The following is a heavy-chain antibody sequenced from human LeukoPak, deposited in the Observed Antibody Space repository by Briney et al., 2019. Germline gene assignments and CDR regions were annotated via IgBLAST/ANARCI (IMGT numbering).Heavy chain of an antibody. V-gene: IGHV3-21*01. J-gene: IGHJ4*02. CDR2: ISSSSSYI. CDR3: ARNRAARKGTFDY. CDR1: GFTFSSYS. D-gene: IGHD6-6*01. Sequence: PGGSLRLSCAASGFTFSSYSMNWVRQAPGKGLEWVSSISSSSSYIYYADSVKGRFTISRDNAKNSLYLQMNSLRAEDTAVYYRARNRAARKGTFDYWGQGTLVTVSS.